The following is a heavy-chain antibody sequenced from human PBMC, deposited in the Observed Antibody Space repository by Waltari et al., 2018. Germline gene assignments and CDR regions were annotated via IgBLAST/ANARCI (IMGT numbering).Heavy chain of an antibody. V-gene: IGHV3-7*01. J-gene: IGHJ4*02. CDR3: ARDWNWGFDY. D-gene: IGHD7-27*01. Sequence: EVQLVDSGGGLVQPGGSLSLSCAASGFRFRNNWMRWVRQAPGKGLEWVANMKEDGTQKYYVDSVRGRFTISRDNTKNTLYLQMNSLRVEDTAVYYCARDWNWGFDYWGQGTLVTVSS. CDR2: MKEDGTQK. CDR1: GFRFRNNW.